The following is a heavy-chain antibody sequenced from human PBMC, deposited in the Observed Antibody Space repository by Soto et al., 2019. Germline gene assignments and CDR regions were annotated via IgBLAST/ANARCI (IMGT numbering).Heavy chain of an antibody. D-gene: IGHD3-10*01. CDR2: IYPGDSDI. J-gene: IGHJ5*02. Sequence: PGESLKISCQVSGYSFTNYWIGWVRQMPGKGLEWLGIIYPGDSDIRYSPSFQGQVTISADKSINTAYLQWSSLKASDTAMYYCARLRGRSGSETLYPRWFDPWGQGTLVTVSS. CDR1: GYSFTNYW. V-gene: IGHV5-51*01. CDR3: ARLRGRSGSETLYPRWFDP.